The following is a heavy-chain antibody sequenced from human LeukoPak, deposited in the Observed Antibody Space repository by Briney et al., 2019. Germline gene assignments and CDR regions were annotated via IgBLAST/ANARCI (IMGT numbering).Heavy chain of an antibody. D-gene: IGHD5-12*01. CDR3: AREGRWLQLFESFSPPNYYYGMDV. V-gene: IGHV3-21*01. CDR1: GFTFSSYS. Sequence: PGGSLRLSCAASGFTFSSYSMNWVRQAPGKGLEWVSSISSSSSYIYYADSVKGRFTISRDNAKNSLYLQMNSLRAEDTAVYYCAREGRWLQLFESFSPPNYYYGMDVWGQGTTVTVSS. CDR2: ISSSSSYI. J-gene: IGHJ6*02.